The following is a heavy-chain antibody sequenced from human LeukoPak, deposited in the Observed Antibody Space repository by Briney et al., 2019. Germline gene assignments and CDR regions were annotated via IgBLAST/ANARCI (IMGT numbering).Heavy chain of an antibody. V-gene: IGHV4-59*01. Sequence: PSETLSLTCTVSGGSISSYYWSWLRQPPGKGLEWIGYIYYSGSTNYNPSLKSRVTISVDTSKNQFSLKLSSVTAADTAVYYCARSPSKFGSRSSFDYWGQGTLVTVSS. CDR1: GGSISSYY. CDR2: IYYSGST. J-gene: IGHJ4*02. D-gene: IGHD3-10*01. CDR3: ARSPSKFGSRSSFDY.